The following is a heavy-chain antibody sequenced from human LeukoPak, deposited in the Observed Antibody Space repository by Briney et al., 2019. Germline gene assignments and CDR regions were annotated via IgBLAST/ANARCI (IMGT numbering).Heavy chain of an antibody. CDR2: IYNSGSI. Sequence: SETLSLTCTVSGGSINTYYWSWIRQPPGKGLEWIGYIYNSGSINYNPSLKSRVTISEDTSKNQFSLEMSSVTAADTAVYYCVSESYYYGMDVWGQGTTVTVSS. CDR1: GGSINTYY. J-gene: IGHJ6*02. CDR3: VSESYYYGMDV. V-gene: IGHV4-59*01.